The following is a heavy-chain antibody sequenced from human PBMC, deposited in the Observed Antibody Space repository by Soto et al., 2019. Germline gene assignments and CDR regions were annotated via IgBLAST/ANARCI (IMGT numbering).Heavy chain of an antibody. CDR3: AKDQGSSWYEIDY. D-gene: IGHD6-13*01. CDR1: GFTFRNYA. V-gene: IGHV3-23*01. Sequence: GSLRLSCAASGFTFRNYAVTWVRQAPGKGLEWVSTISGSGGSTYYAGSVKGRFTISRDNSKNTLYLQMNSLRAEDTAVYYCAKDQGSSWYEIDYWGQGTLVTVSS. J-gene: IGHJ4*02. CDR2: ISGSGGST.